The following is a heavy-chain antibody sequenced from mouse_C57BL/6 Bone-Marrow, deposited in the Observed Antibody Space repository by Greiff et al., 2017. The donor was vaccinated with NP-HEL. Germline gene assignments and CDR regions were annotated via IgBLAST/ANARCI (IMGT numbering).Heavy chain of an antibody. CDR3: ARQSYYGSSPFDY. D-gene: IGHD1-1*01. J-gene: IGHJ3*01. Sequence: DVKLVESGGDLVKPGGSLKLSCAASGFTFSSYGMSWVRQTPDKRLEWVATISSGGSYTYYPDSVKGRFTISRDNAKNTLYLQMSSLKSEDTAMYYCARQSYYGSSPFDYWGQGTLVTVSA. CDR2: ISSGGSYT. V-gene: IGHV5-6*02. CDR1: GFTFSSYG.